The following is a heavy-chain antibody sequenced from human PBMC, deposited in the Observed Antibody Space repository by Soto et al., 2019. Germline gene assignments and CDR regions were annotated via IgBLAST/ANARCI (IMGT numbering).Heavy chain of an antibody. Sequence: ASVKGSCKASGYTFTSYDINWVRQSTGQGLVWMGWMNPNSGNTGYAQKFQGRVTMTRNTSISTAYMELSSLRSEDTAVYYCARGVYSSSFYYYYMDVWGKGTTVTVSS. CDR2: MNPNSGNT. D-gene: IGHD6-13*01. CDR1: GYTFTSYD. V-gene: IGHV1-8*01. J-gene: IGHJ6*03. CDR3: ARGVYSSSFYYYYMDV.